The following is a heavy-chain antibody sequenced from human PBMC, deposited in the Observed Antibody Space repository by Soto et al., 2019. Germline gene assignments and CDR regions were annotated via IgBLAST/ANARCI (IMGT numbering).Heavy chain of an antibody. CDR3: ASDLFGVVISHYYYGMDV. CDR2: INAGNGNT. D-gene: IGHD3-3*01. J-gene: IGHJ6*02. CDR1: GYTFTSYA. V-gene: IGHV1-3*01. Sequence: QVPLVQSGAEVKKPGASVKVSCKASGYTFTSYAMHWVRQAPGQRLEWMGWINAGNGNTKYSQKFQGRVTITRDTSASTAYMELSSLRSEDTAVYYCASDLFGVVISHYYYGMDVWGQGTTVTVSS.